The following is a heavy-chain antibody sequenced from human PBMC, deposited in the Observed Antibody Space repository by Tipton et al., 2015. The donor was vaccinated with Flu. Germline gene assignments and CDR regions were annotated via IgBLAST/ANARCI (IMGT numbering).Heavy chain of an antibody. CDR3: AREKDSRGSEYFQQ. Sequence: GLVKPSETLSLICTVSGASVRSSRYYWAWIRQPPGKGLECIGTIYDSGSTYYNPSLKSRVTISIDTSKNQFSLRLSFVTAADTAVYYCAREKDSRGSEYFQQWGQGTLVTVSS. CDR2: IYDSGST. J-gene: IGHJ1*01. CDR1: GASVRSSRYY. V-gene: IGHV4-39*07. D-gene: IGHD6-19*01.